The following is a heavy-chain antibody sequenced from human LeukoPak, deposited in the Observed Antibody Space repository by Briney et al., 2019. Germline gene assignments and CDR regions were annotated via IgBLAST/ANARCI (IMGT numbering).Heavy chain of an antibody. CDR1: GFTFSNYG. CDR3: AKGLSYSKDY. Sequence: GGSLRLSCGASGFTFSNYGMHWVRQAPGKGLEWVTFIRYVGTNKDYADSVKGRFTISRDNSKNTLYLQMNSLRAEDTAVYYCAKGLSYSKDYWGQGTLVTVSS. D-gene: IGHD2-15*01. V-gene: IGHV3-30*02. J-gene: IGHJ4*02. CDR2: IRYVGTNK.